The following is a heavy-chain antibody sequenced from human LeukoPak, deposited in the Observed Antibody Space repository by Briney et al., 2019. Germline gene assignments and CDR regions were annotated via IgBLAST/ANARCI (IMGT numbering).Heavy chain of an antibody. D-gene: IGHD3-10*01. V-gene: IGHV3-15*01. J-gene: IGHJ5*02. Sequence: GGSLRLSCAASGFTFNDAWMSWVRQAPGKGLEWVGRIQSKTDGGTPDYAAPVKGRFMISRDDSTNTLHLQMNSLKTEDTAVYYCTTDRGALTSWGQGTLVTVSS. CDR1: GFTFNDAW. CDR3: TTDRGALTS. CDR2: IQSKTDGGTP.